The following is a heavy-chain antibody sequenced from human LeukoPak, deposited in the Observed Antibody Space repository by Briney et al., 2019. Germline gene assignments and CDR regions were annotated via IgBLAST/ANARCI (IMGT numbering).Heavy chain of an antibody. J-gene: IGHJ4*02. V-gene: IGHV3-23*01. Sequence: GGSLRLSCAASGFTFSSYAMRWVRPAPGKGLEWVSAISGSGGSTYYADSVKGRFTISRDNSKNTLYLQMNSLRAEDTAVYYCAKQFGGAAAGTGDYWGQGTLVTVSS. CDR1: GFTFSSYA. CDR2: ISGSGGST. CDR3: AKQFGGAAAGTGDY. D-gene: IGHD6-13*01.